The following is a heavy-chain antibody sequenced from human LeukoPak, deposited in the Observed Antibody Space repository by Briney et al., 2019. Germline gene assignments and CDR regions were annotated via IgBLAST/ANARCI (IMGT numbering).Heavy chain of an antibody. D-gene: IGHD6-6*01. J-gene: IGHJ5*02. CDR3: ARVRYSSSSGWFDP. CDR1: GFTVSSNH. V-gene: IGHV3-66*02. CDR2: IYSGGST. Sequence: GGSLRLSCAASGFTVSSNHMSWVRQAPGKGLEWVSVIYSGGSTYYADSVKGRFTISRDNSKNTLYLQMNSLRAEDTAVYYCARVRYSSSSGWFDPWGQGTLVTVSS.